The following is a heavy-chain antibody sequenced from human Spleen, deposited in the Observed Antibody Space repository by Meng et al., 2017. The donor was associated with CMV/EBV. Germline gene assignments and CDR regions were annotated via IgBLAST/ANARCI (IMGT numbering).Heavy chain of an antibody. D-gene: IGHD3-9*01. CDR2: IYYSGST. CDR1: GGSISSSSYY. J-gene: IGHJ4*02. Sequence: SETLSLTCTVSGGSISSSSYYWGWIRQPPGKGLEWIGSIYYSGSTYYNPSLKSRVTISVDTSKNQFSLKLSSVTAADTAMYYCARDLTSDYWGQGTLVTVSS. V-gene: IGHV4-39*07. CDR3: ARDLTSDY.